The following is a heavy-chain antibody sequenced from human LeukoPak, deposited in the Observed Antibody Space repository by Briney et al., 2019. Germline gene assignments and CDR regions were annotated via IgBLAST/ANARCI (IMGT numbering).Heavy chain of an antibody. J-gene: IGHJ4*02. CDR2: ISYDGSNK. Sequence: PGRSLRLSCAASGFTFSSYGMHWVRQAPGKGLEXXXVISYDGSNKYYADSVKGRFTISRDNSKSTLYLQMNSLRAEDTAVYYCAKDAAAAVSYYFDYWGQGTLVTVSS. CDR3: AKDAAAAVSYYFDY. CDR1: GFTFSSYG. D-gene: IGHD6-13*01. V-gene: IGHV3-30*18.